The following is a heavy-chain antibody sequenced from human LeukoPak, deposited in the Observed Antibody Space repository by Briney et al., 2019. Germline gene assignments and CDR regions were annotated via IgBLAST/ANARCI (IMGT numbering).Heavy chain of an antibody. CDR3: TRSERKLRYFDWLLY. J-gene: IGHJ4*02. CDR1: GFAFDDYA. D-gene: IGHD3-9*01. CDR2: IRGKTYGGTT. Sequence: PGGSLRLSCTASGFAFDDYALSWFRQAPGKGLEWVAFIRGKTYGGTTEYAASVKGRFTISRDDSKNIAYLQMNSLKTEDTAVYFCTRSERKLRYFDWLLYWGQGTLVTVSS. V-gene: IGHV3-49*03.